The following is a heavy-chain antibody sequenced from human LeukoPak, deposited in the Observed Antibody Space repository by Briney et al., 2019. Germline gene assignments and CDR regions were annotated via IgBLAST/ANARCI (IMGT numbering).Heavy chain of an antibody. Sequence: PGGSLRLSCAASGFTFSSYAMSWVRQAPGKGLEWVSAISGSGGSTYYADSVKGRFTISRDNSKSTLYLQMNSLRAEDTAVYYCAKGSSSSDAFDIWGQGTMVTVSS. CDR2: ISGSGGST. V-gene: IGHV3-23*01. J-gene: IGHJ3*02. CDR1: GFTFSSYA. D-gene: IGHD6-6*01. CDR3: AKGSSSSDAFDI.